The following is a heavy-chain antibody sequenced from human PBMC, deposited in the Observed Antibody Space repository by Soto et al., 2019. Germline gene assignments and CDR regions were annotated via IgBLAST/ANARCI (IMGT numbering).Heavy chain of an antibody. CDR1: GGTFSSYA. V-gene: IGHV1-69*13. CDR2: IIPIFGTA. Sequence: ASVKVSCKASGGTFSSYAISWVRQAPGQGLEWMGGIIPIFGTANYAQKFQGRVTITADESTSTAYMELSSLRSEDTAVYYCAADYYDSSGYYFAYWGQGTLVTVSS. J-gene: IGHJ4*02. D-gene: IGHD3-22*01. CDR3: AADYYDSSGYYFAY.